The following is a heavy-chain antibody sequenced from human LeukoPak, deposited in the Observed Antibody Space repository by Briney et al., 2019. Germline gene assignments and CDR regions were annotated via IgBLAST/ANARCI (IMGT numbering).Heavy chain of an antibody. D-gene: IGHD1-26*01. J-gene: IGHJ3*02. CDR3: ARDLREHGIFDI. Sequence: PGGSLRLSFAASGFTVSSNYMSWVRQAAGKGLEWVSEIYSDGRTYYAASVKGRFSISRDNSKNTVYLQMAEDTAVYYCARDLREHGIFDIWGQGTMVTVSS. CDR1: GFTVSSNY. CDR2: IYSDGRT. V-gene: IGHV3-53*01.